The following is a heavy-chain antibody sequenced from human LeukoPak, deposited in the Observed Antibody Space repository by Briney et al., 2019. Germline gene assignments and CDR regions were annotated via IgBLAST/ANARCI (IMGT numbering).Heavy chain of an antibody. CDR3: ARQDGDYSYWFDP. CDR2: IYYSGST. CDR1: GGSISSYY. D-gene: IGHD4-17*01. J-gene: IGHJ5*02. V-gene: IGHV4-59*08. Sequence: PSETLSLTCTVSGGSISSYYWSWIRQPPGKGLEWIGYIYYSGSTNYNPSLKSRVTISVDTSKNQFSLKPSSVTAADTAVYYCARQDGDYSYWFDPWGQRTLVTVSS.